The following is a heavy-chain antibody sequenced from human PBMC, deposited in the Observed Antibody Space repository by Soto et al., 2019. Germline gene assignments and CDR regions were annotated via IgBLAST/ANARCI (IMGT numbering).Heavy chain of an antibody. CDR2: ISNSGST. V-gene: IGHV4-59*01. Sequence: SETLSLTCTVSGGSISSFHWSWIRQPPGKGLEWIGFISNSGSTNYNPSLKSRVTISLDTSKNQFSLKLSSVSAADTAVYYCARGVVGASTGFQNWGQGTLVTVSS. D-gene: IGHD1-26*01. CDR1: GGSISSFH. J-gene: IGHJ1*01. CDR3: ARGVVGASTGFQN.